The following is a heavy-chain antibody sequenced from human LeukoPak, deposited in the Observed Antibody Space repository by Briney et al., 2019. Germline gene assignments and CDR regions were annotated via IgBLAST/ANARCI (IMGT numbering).Heavy chain of an antibody. CDR1: GFTFSSYS. V-gene: IGHV3-48*04. D-gene: IGHD3-10*01. CDR3: ARGASITMVRLPYGMDV. Sequence: GGSLRLSCAASGFTFSSYSMNWVRQAPGKGLEWVSYISSSSSTIYYADSVKGRFTISRDNAKNSLYLQMNSLRAEDTAVYYCARGASITMVRLPYGMDVWGQGTTVTVSS. CDR2: ISSSSSTI. J-gene: IGHJ6*02.